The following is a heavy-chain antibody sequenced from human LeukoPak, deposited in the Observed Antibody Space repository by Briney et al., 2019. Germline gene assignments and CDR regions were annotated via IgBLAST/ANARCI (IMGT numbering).Heavy chain of an antibody. V-gene: IGHV1-2*02. J-gene: IGHJ3*02. CDR1: GYSFTVYY. CDR2: INPNSGGT. CDR3: ARGSLLPDALDS. Sequence: ASVKVSCMPSGYSFTVYYMHRVPQAPGQGLEWMGWINPNSGGTNYAQKFQGRVTMTRDTSISTAYMELSRQRSDDTAGYYCARGSLLPDALDSWGQGTMVTVSS. D-gene: IGHD2-21*02.